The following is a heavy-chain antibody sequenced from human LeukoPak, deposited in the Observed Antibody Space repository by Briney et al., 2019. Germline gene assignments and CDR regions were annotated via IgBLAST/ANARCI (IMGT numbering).Heavy chain of an antibody. V-gene: IGHV1-2*02. D-gene: IGHD3-22*01. CDR1: GYTFTGYY. CDR3: ARVKTMIIVVSLFDY. CDR2: INPNSGGT. J-gene: IGHJ4*02. Sequence: ASVKVSCKASGYTFTGYYMHWVRQAPGQGLEWMGWINPNSGGTNYAQQFQGRLTMTRDASISTAYMELSRLRSDDTAVYYCARVKTMIIVVSLFDYWGQGTLVTVSS.